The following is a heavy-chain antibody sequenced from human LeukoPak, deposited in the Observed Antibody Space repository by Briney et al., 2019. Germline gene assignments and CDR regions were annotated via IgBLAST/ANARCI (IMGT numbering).Heavy chain of an antibody. Sequence: PPETLSLTCTVSGGSISSYYWSWIRQPPGKGLEWIGYIYYSGSTNYNPSLKSRVTISINTSKNQFSLKLSSVTAADTAVYYCARSRPGGYYFDSWGQGLLVTVSS. J-gene: IGHJ4*02. CDR1: GGSISSYY. D-gene: IGHD3-22*01. CDR3: ARSRPGGYYFDS. V-gene: IGHV4-59*01. CDR2: IYYSGST.